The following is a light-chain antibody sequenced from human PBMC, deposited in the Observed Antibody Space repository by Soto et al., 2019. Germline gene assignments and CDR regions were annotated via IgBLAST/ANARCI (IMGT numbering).Light chain of an antibody. CDR1: QIISSW. V-gene: IGKV1-5*01. CDR2: DAS. CDR3: QQDNRWT. Sequence: DIEMTHSPATLSSSVGDRVTIPCRASQIISSWLAWYQQKPGKAPKLLIYDASSLESGVPSRFSGSGSGTEFTLTISSLQSDDFATYYCQQDNRWTVGQGTKVDIK. J-gene: IGKJ1*01.